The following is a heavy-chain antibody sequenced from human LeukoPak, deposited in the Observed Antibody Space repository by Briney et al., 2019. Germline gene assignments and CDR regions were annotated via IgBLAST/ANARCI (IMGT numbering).Heavy chain of an antibody. V-gene: IGHV3-66*03. D-gene: IGHD4-11*01. CDR1: GFTVSSYS. CDR2: LYTTNTA. J-gene: IGHJ4*02. CDR3: AKATVTPYYFDY. Sequence: GGSLRLSCAASGFTVSSYSMNWVRQAPGKGLEWVSVLYTTNTAYYADSVKGRFTISRDNSKNTLYLQMNSLRAEDTAVYYCAKATVTPYYFDYWGQGTLVTVSS.